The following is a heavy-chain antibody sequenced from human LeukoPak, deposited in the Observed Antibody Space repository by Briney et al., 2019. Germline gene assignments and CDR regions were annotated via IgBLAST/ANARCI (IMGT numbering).Heavy chain of an antibody. CDR2: IYYSGST. CDR3: ARATRDSYPDAFDI. D-gene: IGHD2-2*01. Sequence: PETLSLTCTVSGSSISSYYWSWIRQPPGKGLEWMGYIYYSGSTNYNPSLKSRVTISVDTSKNQFSLKLSSVTAADTAVYYCARATRDSYPDAFDIWGQGTMVTVSS. J-gene: IGHJ3*02. V-gene: IGHV4-59*01. CDR1: GSSISSYY.